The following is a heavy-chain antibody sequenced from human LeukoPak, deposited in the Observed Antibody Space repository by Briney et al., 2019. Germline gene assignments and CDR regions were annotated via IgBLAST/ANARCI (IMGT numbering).Heavy chain of an antibody. Sequence: ASVKVSCKASGYTFTGYYMHWVRQAPGQGLEWMGWINPNSGGPNYAQKFQGRVTMTRDTSISTAYMELSRLRSDDTAVYYCAREYYGDPADYWGQGTLVTISS. V-gene: IGHV1-2*02. CDR1: GYTFTGYY. CDR2: INPNSGGP. CDR3: AREYYGDPADY. D-gene: IGHD4-17*01. J-gene: IGHJ4*02.